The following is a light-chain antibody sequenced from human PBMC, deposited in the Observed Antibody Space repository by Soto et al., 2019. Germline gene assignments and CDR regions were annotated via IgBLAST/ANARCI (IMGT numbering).Light chain of an antibody. CDR2: LAS. V-gene: IGKV1-39*01. J-gene: IGKJ4*01. Sequence: DIQMTQSPSSLSASVGDRVTLTCRASQSISNYLSWYQQKPGKAPKLLINLASTLQSGVPSRFSGSGSGTDFTLAISCLQPEDFATYYCQQSSTTPQTFGGGTRVEIK. CDR1: QSISNY. CDR3: QQSSTTPQT.